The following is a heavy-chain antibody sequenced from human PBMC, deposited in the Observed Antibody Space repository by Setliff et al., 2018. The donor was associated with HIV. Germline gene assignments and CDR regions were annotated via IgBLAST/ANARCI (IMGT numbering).Heavy chain of an antibody. Sequence: SETLSLTCTVSSGSISTYYWSWIRQPPGKRLEWIGYIHNSGSTNYNPSLKSRVTMSVDTSNNQFSLKLTSVTAADTAVYYCARRGPYGSGSYGRYYDYYYMDVWGKGTTVTVSS. V-gene: IGHV4-59*01. CDR2: IHNSGST. D-gene: IGHD3-10*01. J-gene: IGHJ6*03. CDR1: SGSISTYY. CDR3: ARRGPYGSGSYGRYYDYYYMDV.